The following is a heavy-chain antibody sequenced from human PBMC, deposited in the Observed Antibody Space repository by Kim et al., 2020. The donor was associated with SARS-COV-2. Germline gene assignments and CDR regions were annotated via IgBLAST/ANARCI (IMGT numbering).Heavy chain of an antibody. Sequence: SETLSLTCTVSGGSISSSSYYWGWIRQPPGKGLEWIGSIYYSGSTYYNPSLKSRVTISVDTSKNQFSLKLSSVTAADTAVYYCARLSGSYLHYYYGMDVWGQGTTVTVSS. CDR1: GGSISSSSYY. J-gene: IGHJ6*02. CDR3: ARLSGSYLHYYYGMDV. D-gene: IGHD1-26*01. CDR2: IYYSGST. V-gene: IGHV4-39*01.